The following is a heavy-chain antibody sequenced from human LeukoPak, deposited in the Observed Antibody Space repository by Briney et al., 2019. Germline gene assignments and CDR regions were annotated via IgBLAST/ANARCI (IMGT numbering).Heavy chain of an antibody. Sequence: SETLSLTCTVSGASINTYYWSWIRQPPGKGLEWIGYTYYDGSTTYNPSLKSRVTMSVDTSKNQFPLRLNSVTAADTAVYYCATNAAVATSRSWFDPWGQGTLVTVSS. J-gene: IGHJ5*02. CDR1: GASINTYY. CDR3: ATNAAVATSRSWFDP. CDR2: TYYDGST. V-gene: IGHV4-59*08. D-gene: IGHD6-19*01.